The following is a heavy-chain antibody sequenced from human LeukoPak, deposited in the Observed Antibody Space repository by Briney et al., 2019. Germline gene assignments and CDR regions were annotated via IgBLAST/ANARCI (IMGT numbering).Heavy chain of an antibody. CDR2: INPNSGGT. Sequence: ASVKVSCKASGYTFTGYYMHWVRQAPGHGLEWMGWINPNSGGTNYAQKFQGRVTMTRDTSISTAYMELSRLRSDDTAVYYCARIKAMTAGSGSYYYYYGMDVGGQGTTVPVSS. CDR1: GYTFTGYY. J-gene: IGHJ6*02. D-gene: IGHD3-10*01. V-gene: IGHV1-2*02. CDR3: ARIKAMTAGSGSYYYYYGMDV.